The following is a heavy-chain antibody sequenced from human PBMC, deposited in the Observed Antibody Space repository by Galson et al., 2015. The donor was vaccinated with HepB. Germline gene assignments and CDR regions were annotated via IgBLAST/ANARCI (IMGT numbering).Heavy chain of an antibody. D-gene: IGHD1-26*01. Sequence: VKVSCKASGGTFSSYAISWVRQAPGQGLEWMGGIIPIFGTANYAQKFQGRVTITADKSTSTAYMELSSLRSEDTAVYYCARLEEGSYFRPFDYWGQGTLVTVSS. V-gene: IGHV1-69*06. J-gene: IGHJ4*02. CDR3: ARLEEGSYFRPFDY. CDR1: GGTFSSYA. CDR2: IIPIFGTA.